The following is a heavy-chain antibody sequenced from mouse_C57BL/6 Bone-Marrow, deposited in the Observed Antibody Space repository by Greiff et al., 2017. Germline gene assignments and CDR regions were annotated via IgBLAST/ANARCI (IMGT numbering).Heavy chain of an antibody. Sequence: VKLKQPGAELVKPGASVKLSCKASGYTFTSYWMHWVKQRPGQGLEWIGMIHPNSGSTNYNKKFKSKATMTVDTSSSTAYMQLSRLTSEDSAVYYCESLSGYYFDYWGQGTTLTVSS. CDR1: GYTFTSYW. V-gene: IGHV1-64*01. D-gene: IGHD1-3*01. CDR2: IHPNSGST. CDR3: ESLSGYYFDY. J-gene: IGHJ2*01.